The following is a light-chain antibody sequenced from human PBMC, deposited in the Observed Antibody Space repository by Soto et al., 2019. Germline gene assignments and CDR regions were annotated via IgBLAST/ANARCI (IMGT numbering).Light chain of an antibody. CDR1: SSDVGGYNY. CDR3: SSYTSSSVV. CDR2: ETS. J-gene: IGLJ2*01. Sequence: QSVLTQPASVSGPPGQSITISCTGTSSDVGGYNYVSWYQQHPGKAPKLMIFETSNRPSEVSNRFSGSKSGNTASLTISGLQAEDEADYYCSSYTSSSVVFGGGTKLTVL. V-gene: IGLV2-14*01.